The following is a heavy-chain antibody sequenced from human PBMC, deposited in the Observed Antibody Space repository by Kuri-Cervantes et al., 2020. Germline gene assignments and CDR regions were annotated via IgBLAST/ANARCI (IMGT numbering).Heavy chain of an antibody. CDR1: GFTFSDYY. Sequence: GGSLRLSCAASGFTFSDYYMSWIRQAPGKGLEWVSYISSSGSTIYYADSVKGRFTISRDNAKNSLYLQMNSLRGEDTAVYFCAKCQGTGWYDYWGQGTLVTVSS. CDR3: AKCQGTGWYDY. D-gene: IGHD6-19*01. V-gene: IGHV3-11*04. CDR2: ISSSGSTI. J-gene: IGHJ4*02.